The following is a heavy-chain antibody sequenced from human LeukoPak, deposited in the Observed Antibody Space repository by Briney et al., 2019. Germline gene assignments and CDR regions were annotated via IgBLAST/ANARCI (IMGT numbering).Heavy chain of an antibody. V-gene: IGHV4-39*01. CDR3: ARRDSSGVVPRWDY. CDR2: IYYSGST. J-gene: IGHJ4*02. Sequence: SGTLSLTCTVSGGSITSSSYYWGWIRQPPGKGLEWIGSIYYSGSTYYNPSLKSRVTISVDTSKNQFSLKLSSVTAADTAVYYCARRDSSGVVPRWDYWGQGTLVTVSS. CDR1: GGSITSSSYY. D-gene: IGHD6-19*01.